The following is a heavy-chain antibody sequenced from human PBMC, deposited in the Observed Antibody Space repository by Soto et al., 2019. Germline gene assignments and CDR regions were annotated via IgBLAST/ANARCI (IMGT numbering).Heavy chain of an antibody. CDR1: GFSRSNSGVA. CDR2: IYWDDDK. D-gene: IGHD3-9*01. V-gene: IGHV2-5*02. J-gene: IGHJ3*01. Sequence: QITLKESGPTLVKPTQTLTLTCTFSGFSRSNSGVAVGWIRQPPGKALEWLALIYWDDDKRYSPSLKNRLTITNDTSKKQVVLAMTDLDPGDTATYYCAQTVEGAEFDLWGQGAMVTVSS. CDR3: AQTVEGAEFDL.